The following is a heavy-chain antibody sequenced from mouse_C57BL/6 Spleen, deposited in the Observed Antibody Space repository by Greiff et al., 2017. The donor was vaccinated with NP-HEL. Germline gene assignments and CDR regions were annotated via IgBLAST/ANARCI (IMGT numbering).Heavy chain of an antibody. J-gene: IGHJ1*03. CDR2: IRNKANNHAT. CDR3: TSLITTVVAKYFDV. V-gene: IGHV6-6*01. D-gene: IGHD1-1*01. CDR1: GFTFSDAW. Sequence: EVKLVESGGGLVQPGGSMKLSCAASGFTFSDAWMDWVRQSPEKGLEWVAEIRNKANNHATYYAESVKGRFTISRDDSKSSVYLQMNSLRAEDTGIYYCTSLITTVVAKYFDVWGTGTTVTVSS.